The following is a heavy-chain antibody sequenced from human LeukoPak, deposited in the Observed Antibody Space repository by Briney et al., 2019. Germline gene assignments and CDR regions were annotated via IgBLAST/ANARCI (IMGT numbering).Heavy chain of an antibody. V-gene: IGHV3-11*01. D-gene: IGHD1-26*01. CDR2: ISSSGSTI. CDR1: GFTFSDYY. Sequence: PGGSLRLSCAASGFTFSDYYMSWIRQTPGKGLEWVSCISSSGSTIYYADSAKGRFTISRDNTKNSLYLQMNSLRAEDTAFYYCARVWHSGSYPLDYWGQGTLVTVSS. CDR3: ARVWHSGSYPLDY. J-gene: IGHJ4*02.